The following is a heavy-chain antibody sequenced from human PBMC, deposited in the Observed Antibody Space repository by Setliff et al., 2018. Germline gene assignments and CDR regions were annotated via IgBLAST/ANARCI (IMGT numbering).Heavy chain of an antibody. V-gene: IGHV1-46*01. CDR3: ARGPYGSGRHGWFDP. J-gene: IGHJ5*02. Sequence: ASVKVSCKASGYTFTSYFIHWVRQAPGQGLEWMGIINPSGGSTSYAQKFQGRVTMTRGTSTRTVYMELSSLRSEDTAMYYCARGPYGSGRHGWFDPWGQGTLVTVSS. D-gene: IGHD3-10*01. CDR1: GYTFTSYF. CDR2: INPSGGST.